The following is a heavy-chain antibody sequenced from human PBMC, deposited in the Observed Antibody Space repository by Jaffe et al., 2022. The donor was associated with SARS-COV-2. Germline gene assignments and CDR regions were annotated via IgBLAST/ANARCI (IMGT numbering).Heavy chain of an antibody. CDR3: ARVYRFYDSRGYSNWFDP. Sequence: QVQLQQWGAGLLKPSETLSLTCAVDGGSFSGYYWSWIRHAPGKGLEWIGEINQSGITDYNPSLRSRVTMSVDTSKTQFSLKLSSVTAADTATYYCARVYRFYDSRGYSNWFDPWGQGTLVTVST. D-gene: IGHD3-22*01. J-gene: IGHJ5*02. CDR1: GGSFSGYY. V-gene: IGHV4-34*01. CDR2: INQSGIT.